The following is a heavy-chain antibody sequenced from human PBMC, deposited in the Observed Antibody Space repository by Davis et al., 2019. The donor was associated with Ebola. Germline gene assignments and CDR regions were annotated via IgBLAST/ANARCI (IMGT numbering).Heavy chain of an antibody. CDR3: ARGDGYDDAFDI. CDR1: GPTVSSSY. CDR2: FFSGGST. V-gene: IGHV3-53*01. Sequence: ESLKISCAASGPTVSSSYMSWVRQAPGQGLYWVSVFFSGGSTYYGESVKGRFTISRDNSKNTLYLQMNSLRAGDTAVYYCARGDGYDDAFDIWGQGTMVTVSS. D-gene: IGHD5-12*01. J-gene: IGHJ3*02.